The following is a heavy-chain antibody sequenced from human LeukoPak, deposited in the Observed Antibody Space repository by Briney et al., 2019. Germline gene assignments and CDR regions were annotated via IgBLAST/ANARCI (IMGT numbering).Heavy chain of an antibody. V-gene: IGHV3-66*01. CDR1: GFTVSSNY. J-gene: IGHJ4*02. Sequence: PGGSLRLSCAASGFTVSSNYMSWVRQAPGKGLEWVSVIYSGGSTYYADSVKGRFTISRDNSKNTLYLLMNSLRAEDTVVYYCARVTDDYVWGSYSLWGQGTLVTVSS. CDR3: ARVTDDYVWGSYSL. CDR2: IYSGGST. D-gene: IGHD3-16*01.